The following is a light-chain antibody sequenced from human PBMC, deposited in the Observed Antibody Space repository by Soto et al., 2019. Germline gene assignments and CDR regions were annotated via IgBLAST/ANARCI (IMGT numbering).Light chain of an antibody. CDR3: QQYNNWPPGT. J-gene: IGKJ3*01. V-gene: IGKV3-15*01. Sequence: EIVMTQSPATLSVSPGERATLSCRASQSVGSNLAWYQQKPGQAPRLLIYGASTRATGIPARFSGSGSGTAFTLTISSLKSEDFAVYYCQQYNNWPPGTFGPGTKVDIK. CDR1: QSVGSN. CDR2: GAS.